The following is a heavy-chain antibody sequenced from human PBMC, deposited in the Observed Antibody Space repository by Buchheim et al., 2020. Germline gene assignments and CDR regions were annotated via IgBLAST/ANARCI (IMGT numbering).Heavy chain of an antibody. Sequence: QMHLVESGGGVVQPGGSLRVSCEASGFSFHEYAMQWVRQAPGKGLEWVALIGYDGSYEYYVDSVKGRFTISRDQSKNTVFLQMNSLRAEDTALYYCAKQVSGSYSTLHFDYWGQGTL. CDR1: GFSFHEYA. CDR3: AKQVSGSYSTLHFDY. D-gene: IGHD1-26*01. CDR2: IGYDGSYE. J-gene: IGHJ4*02. V-gene: IGHV3-30-3*02.